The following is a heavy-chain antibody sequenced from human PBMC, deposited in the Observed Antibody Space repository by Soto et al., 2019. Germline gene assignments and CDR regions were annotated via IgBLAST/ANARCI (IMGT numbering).Heavy chain of an antibody. V-gene: IGHV4-4*02. J-gene: IGHJ2*01. CDR1: GGSITGSHW. Sequence: QVQLQESGPGLVQPSGTLSLTCAVSGGSITGSHWWSWVRQPPGKGLEWIGEMYHSGTTNFNPSLKSRVTISVDTSKDQLSLNLYSVTAADTAVYYCVRYTPFPSVGDTKSWYFDLWGRGTLVIVSS. D-gene: IGHD1-26*01. CDR3: VRYTPFPSVGDTKSWYFDL. CDR2: MYHSGTT.